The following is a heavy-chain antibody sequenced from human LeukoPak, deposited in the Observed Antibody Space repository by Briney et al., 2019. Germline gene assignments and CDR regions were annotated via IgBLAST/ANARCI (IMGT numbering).Heavy chain of an antibody. CDR2: IHYGGTT. D-gene: IGHD3-22*01. J-gene: IGHJ2*01. V-gene: IGHV4-39*01. CDR3: TRGPYYYDSSGYYGLGWYFDL. CDR1: GGSIGSGYY. Sequence: SETLSLTCTVSGGSIGSGYYWAWIRQPPGKGLEWIGSIHYGGTTHYNPSLQSRVTISADTSKNQFALDLRSVTAADTAVYYCTRGPYYYDSSGYYGLGWYFDLWGRGTLVTVSS.